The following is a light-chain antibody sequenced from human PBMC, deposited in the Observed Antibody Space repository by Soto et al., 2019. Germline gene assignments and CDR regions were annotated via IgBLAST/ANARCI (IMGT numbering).Light chain of an antibody. Sequence: QSVLTQPPSASGTPGQRVTISCSGSSSNIGNSTVNWYQQFPGTAPKLLIYANNRRPSGVPDRFSGSKSGTSASLAISGLQSEDEADYYCAAWDDSLNGYVFGAGTKATVL. J-gene: IGLJ1*01. CDR3: AAWDDSLNGYV. V-gene: IGLV1-44*01. CDR2: ANN. CDR1: SSNIGNST.